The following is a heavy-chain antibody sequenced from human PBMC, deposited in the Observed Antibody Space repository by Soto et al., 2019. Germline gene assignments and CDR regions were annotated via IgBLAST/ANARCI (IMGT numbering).Heavy chain of an antibody. CDR1: GGSISSGDYY. V-gene: IGHV4-30-4*01. CDR3: ARDPHRPYYDFWRGYYTSYGMDV. J-gene: IGHJ6*04. D-gene: IGHD3-3*01. Sequence: PSETLSLTCTVSGGSISSGDYYWSWIRQPPGKGLEWIGYIYYSGSTYYNPSLKSRVTISVDTSKNQFSLKLSSVTAADTAVYYCARDPHRPYYDFWRGYYTSYGMDVWGKGTKVTVSS. CDR2: IYYSGST.